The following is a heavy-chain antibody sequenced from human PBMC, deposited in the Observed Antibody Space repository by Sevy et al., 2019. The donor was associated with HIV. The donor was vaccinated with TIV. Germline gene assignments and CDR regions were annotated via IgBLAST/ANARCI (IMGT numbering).Heavy chain of an antibody. D-gene: IGHD2-8*01. Sequence: SETLSLTCTVSGGSISGSTNYWGWIRQSPGKGLEWIGSLYYGGSTYLNPSLKSRVTTSVDTSKNQFSLKLNSVTAADTAVYYFVRHLTNYLYWYFDLWGRGALVTVSS. CDR1: GGSISGSTNY. J-gene: IGHJ2*01. V-gene: IGHV4-39*01. CDR3: VRHLTNYLYWYFDL. CDR2: LYYGGST.